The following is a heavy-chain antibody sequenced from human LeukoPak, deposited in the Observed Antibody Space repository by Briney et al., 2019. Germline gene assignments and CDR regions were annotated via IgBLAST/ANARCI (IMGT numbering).Heavy chain of an antibody. J-gene: IGHJ3*02. Sequence: GGSLRLSCAASGFTFSSYWMHWVRQAPGKGLEWVSGISWNSGSIGYADSVKGRFTISRDNAKNSLYLQMNSLRAEDTALYYCAKDTIYSSSLGAFNRGAFDIWGQGTMVTVSS. D-gene: IGHD6-13*01. CDR1: GFTFSSYW. CDR2: ISWNSGSI. V-gene: IGHV3-9*01. CDR3: AKDTIYSSSLGAFNRGAFDI.